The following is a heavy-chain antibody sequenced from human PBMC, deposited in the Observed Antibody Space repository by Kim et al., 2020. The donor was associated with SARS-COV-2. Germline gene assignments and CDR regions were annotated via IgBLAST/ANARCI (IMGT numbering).Heavy chain of an antibody. CDR3: ARATRQQLVRAVLH. D-gene: IGHD6-13*01. J-gene: IGHJ4*02. Sequence: AESEKGRFTNSRDNSKNTLYLQMNSLRAEDTAVYYCARATRQQLVRAVLHWGQGTLVTVSS. V-gene: IGHV3-33*01.